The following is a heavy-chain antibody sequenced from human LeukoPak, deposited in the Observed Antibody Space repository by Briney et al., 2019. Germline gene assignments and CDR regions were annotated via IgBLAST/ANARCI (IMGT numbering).Heavy chain of an antibody. CDR3: LRGDRRDY. Sequence: GGSLRLSCAASGFTFSSYGMSWGRQAPGKGLEWVSAISGSGGSTYYADSVKGRFTISRDNSKNTLYLQMNSLRVEDTAVYYCLRGDRRDYWGQGTLVTVSS. V-gene: IGHV3-23*01. D-gene: IGHD3-16*01. CDR2: ISGSGGST. CDR1: GFTFSSYG. J-gene: IGHJ4*02.